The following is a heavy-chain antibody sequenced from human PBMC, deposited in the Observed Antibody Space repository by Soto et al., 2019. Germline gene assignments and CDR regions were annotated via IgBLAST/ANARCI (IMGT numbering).Heavy chain of an antibody. CDR1: GFTFSGSA. Sequence: EVQLVESGGGLVQPGGSLKLSCAASGFTFSGSAMHWVRQASGKGLEWVGRIRSKANSYATAYAASVKGRFTISRDDSKNTAYLQMNSLKTEDTAVYYCTRWDCSGGSCYDYWGQGTLVTVSS. D-gene: IGHD2-15*01. CDR3: TRWDCSGGSCYDY. J-gene: IGHJ4*02. CDR2: IRSKANSYAT. V-gene: IGHV3-73*01.